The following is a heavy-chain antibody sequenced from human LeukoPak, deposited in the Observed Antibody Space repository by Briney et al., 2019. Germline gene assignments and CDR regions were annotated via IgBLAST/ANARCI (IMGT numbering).Heavy chain of an antibody. CDR2: INPSGGST. V-gene: IGHV1-46*01. D-gene: IGHD1-26*01. CDR1: GYTFTSYY. Sequence: ASVKVSCKASGYTFTSYYMHWVRQAPGQGLEWMGIINPSGGSTSYAQKFQGRVTMTRDTSTSTVYMELSSLRSEDTAVYYRALRSGANDYYYYYYMDVWGKGTTVTVSS. CDR3: ALRSGANDYYYYYYMDV. J-gene: IGHJ6*03.